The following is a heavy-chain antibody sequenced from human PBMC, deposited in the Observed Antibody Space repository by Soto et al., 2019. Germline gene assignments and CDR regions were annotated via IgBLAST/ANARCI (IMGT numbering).Heavy chain of an antibody. V-gene: IGHV3-74*01. D-gene: IGHD6-13*01. CDR3: AREYSSSRYFDY. Sequence: EVQLVESGGGLVQSGGSLRLSCAASGFTFSSYWMHWVRQAPGKGLVWVSRINSDGSSRSYADSVKGRFTISRDNAKNTLYLQMNSLRVEDTAVYYCAREYSSSRYFDYWGQGTLVTVSS. CDR1: GFTFSSYW. J-gene: IGHJ4*02. CDR2: INSDGSSR.